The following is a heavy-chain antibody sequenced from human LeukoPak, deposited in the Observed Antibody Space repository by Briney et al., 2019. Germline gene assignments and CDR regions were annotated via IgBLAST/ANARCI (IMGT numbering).Heavy chain of an antibody. CDR3: ARAQGLGRTTYYYYYGMDV. J-gene: IGHJ6*02. CDR2: MYYSGST. CDR1: GGSISSYY. V-gene: IGHV4-59*01. D-gene: IGHD1-1*01. Sequence: SETLSLTCTVSGGSISSYYWSWIWQPPGKGLEWIGDMYYSGSTNYNPSLKSRVTISVDTSKNQFSLKLSSVTAADTAVYYCARAQGLGRTTYYYYYGMDVWGQGTTVTVSS.